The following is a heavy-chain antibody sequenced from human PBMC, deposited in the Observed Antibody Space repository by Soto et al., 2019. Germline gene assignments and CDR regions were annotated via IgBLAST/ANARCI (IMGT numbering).Heavy chain of an antibody. Sequence: SETLSLTCAVYGGSFSGYYWSWIRQPPGKGLEWIGEINHSGSTNYNPSLKSRVTISVDTSKNQFSLKLSSVTAADTAVYYCARGSTVTTGFDYWGQGTLVT. CDR3: ARGSTVTTGFDY. D-gene: IGHD4-4*01. J-gene: IGHJ4*02. CDR1: GGSFSGYY. V-gene: IGHV4-34*01. CDR2: INHSGST.